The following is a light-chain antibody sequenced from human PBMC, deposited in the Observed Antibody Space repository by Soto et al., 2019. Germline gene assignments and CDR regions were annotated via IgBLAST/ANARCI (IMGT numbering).Light chain of an antibody. V-gene: IGLV2-14*01. J-gene: IGLJ1*01. Sequence: QSLLAQPASVSGSPGQSVTISCTGTSSDVGGYNYVSWYQQHPGKAPKLMIYEVSDRPSGVSNRFSGSKSGNTASLTISGLQAEDEADYYCRSYTITSTYVFGTGTKVTVL. CDR2: EVS. CDR1: SSDVGGYNY. CDR3: RSYTITSTYV.